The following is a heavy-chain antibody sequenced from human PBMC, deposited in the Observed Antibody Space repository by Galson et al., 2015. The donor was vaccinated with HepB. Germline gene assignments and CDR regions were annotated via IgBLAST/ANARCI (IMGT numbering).Heavy chain of an antibody. CDR2: ISGSGGST. J-gene: IGHJ4*02. CDR1: GFTFSSYA. Sequence: SLRLSCAVSGFTFSSYAMRWVRQAPGKGLEWVSVISGSGGSTYYADSVKGRFTISRDNSENTLYLQLNSLTAEDTAVYYCATGPLALSGPSLYWGQGTLVIGSS. CDR3: ATGPLALSGPSLY. V-gene: IGHV3-23*01. D-gene: IGHD2-15*01.